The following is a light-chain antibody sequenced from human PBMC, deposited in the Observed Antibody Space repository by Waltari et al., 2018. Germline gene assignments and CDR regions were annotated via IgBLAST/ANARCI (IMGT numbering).Light chain of an antibody. Sequence: QSALPQPPSASGSPGQSVTISCTGTSDDVGGYNYVSWYQQHPGKAPKFLIYHVSTRPSGVPDRFSGSKSGNTASLTVSGLQAEDEADYYCSSFAGSNAVLFGGGTKLTVL. J-gene: IGLJ2*01. CDR2: HVS. V-gene: IGLV2-8*01. CDR1: SDDVGGYNY. CDR3: SSFAGSNAVL.